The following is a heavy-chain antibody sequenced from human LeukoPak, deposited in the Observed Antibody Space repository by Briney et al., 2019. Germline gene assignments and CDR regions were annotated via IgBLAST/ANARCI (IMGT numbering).Heavy chain of an antibody. CDR2: ICGSGGCT. D-gene: IGHD3-16*02. Sequence: PGGSLRLSCAASGFTFSTYAMSWVRPAPGRGLEWVSGICGSGGCTYYADSVKGRFTISRDNSKNTLYLQMNSLRVEDTAVYYCASTPFYDYVWGSYRYRGLFDNWGQGTLVSVSS. J-gene: IGHJ4*02. CDR1: GFTFSTYA. CDR3: ASTPFYDYVWGSYRYRGLFDN. V-gene: IGHV3-23*01.